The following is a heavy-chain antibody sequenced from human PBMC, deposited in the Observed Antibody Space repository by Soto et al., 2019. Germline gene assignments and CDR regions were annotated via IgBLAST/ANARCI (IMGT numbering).Heavy chain of an antibody. J-gene: IGHJ5*01. CDR2: IVPIFGTP. Sequence: QVQLVQSGPEVKKPGSSVTLSCKTSEDSFSNYALSWVRQAPGEGLEWMGGIVPIFGTPKYRQKFQDRVWITADESTSTAYMELSGLRPDDTALYFCARVAGFCSRDTSLPFYWFDSWGQGTLVIVSS. CDR1: EDSFSNYA. CDR3: ARVAGFCSRDTSLPFYWFDS. V-gene: IGHV1-69*01. D-gene: IGHD2-15*01.